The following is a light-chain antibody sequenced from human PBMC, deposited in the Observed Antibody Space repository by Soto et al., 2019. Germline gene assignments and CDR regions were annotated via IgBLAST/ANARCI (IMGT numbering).Light chain of an antibody. CDR2: GNH. J-gene: IGLJ3*02. V-gene: IGLV1-47*01. CDR1: SSNIGTNY. CDR3: AAWDDSLSGVV. Sequence: QSVLTQPPSASGTPGQTVTISSSGSSSNIGTNYVSWYQQLPGTAPKLLIYGNHQRPSGVPDRFSGSRSGTSASLAISGRRSEDEADYYCAAWDDSLSGVVFGGGTKLTVL.